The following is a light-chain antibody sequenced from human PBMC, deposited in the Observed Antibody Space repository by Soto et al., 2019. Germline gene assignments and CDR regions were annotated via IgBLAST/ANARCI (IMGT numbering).Light chain of an antibody. CDR1: SSDLGAYKY. CDR3: SSYTNTTTLV. CDR2: EVS. J-gene: IGLJ1*01. V-gene: IGLV2-14*03. Sequence: QSALTQPASVSGSPGQSITISCAGTSSDLGAYKYVSWYQQHPDKAPKLILYEVSRRPSGVSNRFSGSKSGNTASLTISGLLAEDEADYSCSSYTNTTTLVFGTGIKVTVL.